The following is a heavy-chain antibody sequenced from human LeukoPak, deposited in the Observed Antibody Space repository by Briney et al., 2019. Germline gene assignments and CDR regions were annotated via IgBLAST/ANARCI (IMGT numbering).Heavy chain of an antibody. D-gene: IGHD5-24*01. CDR2: INYSGST. V-gene: IGHV4-34*01. J-gene: IGHJ4*02. CDR1: GGSFSGYY. CDR3: AREALRDGYSIDY. Sequence: SETLSLTCAVYGGSFSGYYWSWIRQPPGKGLEWIGEINYSGSTNYNPSLKSRVTISVDTSKNQFSLKLSYVTAADTAVYYCAREALRDGYSIDYWGQGNLIPVSS.